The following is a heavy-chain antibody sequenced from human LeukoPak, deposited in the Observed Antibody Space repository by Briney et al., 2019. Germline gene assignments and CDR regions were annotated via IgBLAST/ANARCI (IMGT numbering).Heavy chain of an antibody. CDR1: GDSISSHS. Sequence: SETLSLTCTVSGDSISSHSWSWIRLPPGKGLEWIGYIHNSGSTNYNPSLKSRVTIAVDTSKNQFSLKLTSVTAADTAVYYCALSGYGSAGSWGQGVLVTVSS. D-gene: IGHD3-10*01. V-gene: IGHV4-59*11. J-gene: IGHJ5*02. CDR2: IHNSGST. CDR3: ALSGYGSAGS.